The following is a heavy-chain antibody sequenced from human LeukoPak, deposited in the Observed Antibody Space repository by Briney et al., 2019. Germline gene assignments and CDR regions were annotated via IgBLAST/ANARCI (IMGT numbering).Heavy chain of an antibody. J-gene: IGHJ4*02. CDR1: GYTFTSYD. D-gene: IGHD3-16*01. Sequence: ASVKVSCKASGYTFTSYDINWVRQATGQGLEWMGWISAYNGNTNYAQKLQDRVTMTTDTSTSTAYLDLSSQRSDDTAVYYCERDIEDTYDYVWGSPSSGSDYWGQGTLVTVSS. V-gene: IGHV1-18*01. CDR3: ERDIEDTYDYVWGSPSSGSDY. CDR2: ISAYNGNT.